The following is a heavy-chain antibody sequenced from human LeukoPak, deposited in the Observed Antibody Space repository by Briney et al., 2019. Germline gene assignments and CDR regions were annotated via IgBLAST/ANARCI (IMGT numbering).Heavy chain of an antibody. CDR3: ATSYDSSGNN. J-gene: IGHJ4*02. V-gene: IGHV3-7*01. Sequence: GGSLRLSCAASGFTFSIFWMSWVRQAPGKGLEWVANIKQDGSARYYVDSVKGRFTISRDNARNSLYLEMNNLRAEDTAIYYCATSYDSSGNNWGQGTLVTVSS. CDR2: IKQDGSAR. CDR1: GFTFSIFW. D-gene: IGHD3-22*01.